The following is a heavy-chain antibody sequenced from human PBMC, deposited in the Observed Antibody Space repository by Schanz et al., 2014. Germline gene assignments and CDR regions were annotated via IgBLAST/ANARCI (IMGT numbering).Heavy chain of an antibody. J-gene: IGHJ5*01. V-gene: IGHV3-23*01. CDR1: GFTFSSYA. CDR3: ARPRVDYGEVDS. Sequence: EVQLLESGGGLVQPGGSLRLSCAASGFTFSSYAMSWVRQAPGKGLVWVSALSGSGGSTYYGGSVKGRFTISRDSFQNTLYLRMSSLRAEDTAVYCCARPRVDYGEVDSWGQGTLVTVSS. D-gene: IGHD4-17*01. CDR2: LSGSGGST.